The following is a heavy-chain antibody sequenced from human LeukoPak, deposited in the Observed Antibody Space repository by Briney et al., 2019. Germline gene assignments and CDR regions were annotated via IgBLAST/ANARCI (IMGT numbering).Heavy chain of an antibody. CDR3: ARSRRGYSGYDY. Sequence: SETLSLTCSVSGHSISRVSYDCSWIRQPAAKGLERLGRIYSSGSNNNDPSLMSRVSISVDTSKNQFSLKMTSVTAADTAVYYCARSRRGYSGYDYWGQGTLVTVSS. CDR1: GHSISRVSYD. CDR2: IYSSGSN. D-gene: IGHD5-12*01. V-gene: IGHV4-61*02. J-gene: IGHJ4*02.